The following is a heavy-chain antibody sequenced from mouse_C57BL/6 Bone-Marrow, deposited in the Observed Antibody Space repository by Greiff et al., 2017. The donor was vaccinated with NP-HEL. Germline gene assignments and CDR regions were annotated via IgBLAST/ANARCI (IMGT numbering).Heavy chain of an antibody. CDR2: IYPRSGNT. Sequence: VQLQQSGAELARPGASVKLSCKASGYTFTSYGISWVKQRTGQGLEWIGEIYPRSGNTYYNEKVKGKATLTADKSSSTAYMVLPSLTAEDSAVYFCAVTTVVAPDYWGQGTTLTVSS. J-gene: IGHJ2*01. CDR3: AVTTVVAPDY. V-gene: IGHV1-81*01. CDR1: GYTFTSYG. D-gene: IGHD1-1*01.